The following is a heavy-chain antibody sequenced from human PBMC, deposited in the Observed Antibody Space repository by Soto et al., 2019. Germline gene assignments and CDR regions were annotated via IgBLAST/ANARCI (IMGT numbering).Heavy chain of an antibody. Sequence: SETLSLTCTVSGGSISSSSYYWGWIRQPPGKGLEWIGSIYYSGSTYYNPSLKSRVTISVDTSKNQFSLKLSSVTAADTAVYYWARERTTPTNYYYYYMDVWGKGTTVTVSS. CDR1: GGSISSSSYY. CDR3: ARERTTPTNYYYYYMDV. CDR2: IYYSGST. V-gene: IGHV4-39*02. J-gene: IGHJ6*03.